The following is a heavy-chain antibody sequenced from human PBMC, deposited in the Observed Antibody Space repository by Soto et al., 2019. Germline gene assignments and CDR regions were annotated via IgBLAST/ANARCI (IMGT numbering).Heavy chain of an antibody. CDR2: ISSSGGTK. J-gene: IGHJ6*02. V-gene: IGHV3-11*01. CDR1: EFTFSDYY. CDR3: AREYTARYGLDA. Sequence: GGSLRLSCAASEFTFSDYYMNWIRQAPGKGLEWVSYISSSGGTKYYADSVKGRFTISRDNAKNSLYLQMNSLRAEDTAVYYCAREYTARYGLDAWGQGTTVTVSS. D-gene: IGHD5-18*01.